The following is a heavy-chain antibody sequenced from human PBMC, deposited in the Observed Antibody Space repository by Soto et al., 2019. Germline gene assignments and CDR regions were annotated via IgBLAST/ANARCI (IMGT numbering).Heavy chain of an antibody. CDR2: MNPRSGDT. D-gene: IGHD1-26*01. V-gene: IGHV1-2*02. Sequence: AASLNGSWKTSGYTFIGYHMHWVRQATGQGLEWMGWMNPRSGDTNYAQKFQGRVTMTRDASFTTAYMELRRLRSDDTAVYFCGRGAVGATPLGWFDPWGQGTLVTVSS. CDR1: GYTFIGYH. J-gene: IGHJ5*02. CDR3: GRGAVGATPLGWFDP.